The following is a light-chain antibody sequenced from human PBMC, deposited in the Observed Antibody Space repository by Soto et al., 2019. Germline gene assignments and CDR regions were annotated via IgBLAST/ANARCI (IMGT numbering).Light chain of an antibody. Sequence: EIVLTQSPGTLSLSPGERATLSCRASQSVSSSYLAWYQQNPGQAPRLLIYVASSRATGIPDRFSGSGSGTDFTLTISRLEPEDFAVYYCQQYGSSPPYTFGQGTKLEIK. J-gene: IGKJ2*01. V-gene: IGKV3-20*01. CDR3: QQYGSSPPYT. CDR2: VAS. CDR1: QSVSSSY.